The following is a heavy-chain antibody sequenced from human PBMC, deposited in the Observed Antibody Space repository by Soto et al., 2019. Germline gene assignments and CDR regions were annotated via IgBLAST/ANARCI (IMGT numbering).Heavy chain of an antibody. CDR2: INHSGST. Sequence: QVQLQQWGAGLLKPSETLSLTCAVYGGSFSGYYWSWIRQPPGKGLEWIGEINHSGSTIYNPSLNSRVTISVNTSKYEFALTLSSVTAAVTAVYYCARGSSSSDYWGQGALVTVSS. CDR1: GGSFSGYY. V-gene: IGHV4-34*01. D-gene: IGHD6-6*01. J-gene: IGHJ4*02. CDR3: ARGSSSSDY.